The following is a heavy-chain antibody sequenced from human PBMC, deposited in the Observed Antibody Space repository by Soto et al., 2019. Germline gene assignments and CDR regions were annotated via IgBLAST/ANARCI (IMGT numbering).Heavy chain of an antibody. D-gene: IGHD3-22*01. Sequence: ESGPTLVNPTQTLTLTCTFSGFSLSTSGVGVGWIRQPPGKALEWLALIYWDDDKRYSPSLKSRLTITKDTSKNQVVLTMTNMNPVDTATYYCAHRRRYYDSSGYYSCFDHWGQGTLVTVSS. CDR2: IYWDDDK. V-gene: IGHV2-5*02. J-gene: IGHJ4*02. CDR1: GFSLSTSGVG. CDR3: AHRRRYYDSSGYYSCFDH.